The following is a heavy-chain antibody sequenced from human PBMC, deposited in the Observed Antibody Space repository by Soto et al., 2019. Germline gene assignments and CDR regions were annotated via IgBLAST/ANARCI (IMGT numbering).Heavy chain of an antibody. CDR2: INAGNGNT. CDR1: GYTFTNYA. Sequence: QVQLVQSGAEVKKPGASVKVSCKASGYTFTNYAMHWVRQAPGQRLEWMGWINAGNGNTKYSQKFQGRVTITRDTSAITAYMALSSLRSEDTAVYYCARGCSLYSYFDLWGRGTLVTVSS. CDR3: ARGCSLYSYFDL. D-gene: IGHD6-13*01. V-gene: IGHV1-3*01. J-gene: IGHJ2*01.